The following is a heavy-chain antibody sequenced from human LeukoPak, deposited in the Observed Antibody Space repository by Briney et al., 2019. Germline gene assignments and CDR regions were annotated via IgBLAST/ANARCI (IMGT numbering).Heavy chain of an antibody. CDR3: SRAARSYCGAGPCWFAP. CDR2: IIPISGTS. CDR1: GATFSTYV. V-gene: IGHV1-69*13. Sequence: SVKVSCKASGATFSTYVITWVRQAPGQGLEWVGGIIPISGTSNYAKKFQGRVTITADESTTTAYMELSSLRSEDTAVYYCSRAARSYCGAGPCWFAPWGQGTLVTVSS. J-gene: IGHJ5*02. D-gene: IGHD2-21*01.